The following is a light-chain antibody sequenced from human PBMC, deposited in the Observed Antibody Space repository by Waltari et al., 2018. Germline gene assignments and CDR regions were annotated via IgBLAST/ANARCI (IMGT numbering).Light chain of an antibody. CDR3: CSYAGSYVYV. CDR1: SSDVGGYNY. CDR2: DVS. Sequence: QSALTQPRPVSGSPGHSVTTSCTGTSSDVGGYNYVPWYQQHPGKAPKLMIYDVSKRPSGVPDRFSGSKSGNTASLTISGLQAEDEADYYCCSYAGSYVYVFGTGTKVTVL. J-gene: IGLJ1*01. V-gene: IGLV2-11*01.